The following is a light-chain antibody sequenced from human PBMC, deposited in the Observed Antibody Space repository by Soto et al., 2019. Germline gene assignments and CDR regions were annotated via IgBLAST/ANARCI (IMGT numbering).Light chain of an antibody. V-gene: IGKV1-39*01. CDR3: QQTFSTQIS. J-gene: IGKJ4*02. Sequence: DIQLTQSPFSLSASIGDSVTITCRASEVISDYLSWYQQRPGKAPKLLIYSSSILHSAASSRFSGGGSGTDFTLTISDLQPEDFATYYCQQTFSTQISFGGGTTVEIK. CDR1: EVISDY. CDR2: SSS.